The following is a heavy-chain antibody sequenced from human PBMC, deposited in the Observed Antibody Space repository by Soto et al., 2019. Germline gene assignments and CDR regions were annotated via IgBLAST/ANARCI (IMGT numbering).Heavy chain of an antibody. V-gene: IGHV3-21*01. D-gene: IGHD3-10*01. CDR3: ARGPGVWFGGAHYFDY. J-gene: IGHJ4*02. CDR1: GFTFSSYS. CDR2: ISSSSSYI. Sequence: GGSLRLSCAASGFTFSSYSMNWVRQAPGKGLEWVSSISSSSSYIYYADSVKGRFTISRDNAKNSLYLQMNSLRAEDTAVYYCARGPGVWFGGAHYFDYWGQGTLVTGSS.